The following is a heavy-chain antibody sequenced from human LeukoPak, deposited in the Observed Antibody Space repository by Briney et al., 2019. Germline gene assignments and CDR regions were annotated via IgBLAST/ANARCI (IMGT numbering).Heavy chain of an antibody. CDR3: ATTKQARRYFDY. D-gene: IGHD1-1*01. CDR2: ISGSGGNT. V-gene: IGHV3-23*01. Sequence: GGSLRLSCAGSGFTFSSNPLSWVCQAPGKGLEWVSAISGSGGNTYYGDSVRGRFTVSRDNSKNTLYLQMNTLRADDTAVYYCATTKQARRYFDYWGQGILVTVSS. J-gene: IGHJ4*02. CDR1: GFTFSSNP.